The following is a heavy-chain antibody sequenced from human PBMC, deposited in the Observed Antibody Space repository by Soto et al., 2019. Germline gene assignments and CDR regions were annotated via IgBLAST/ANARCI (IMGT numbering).Heavy chain of an antibody. V-gene: IGHV4-59*08. CDR1: GGSISSYY. CDR2: IYYSGST. CDR3: ARRHGSCFDF. Sequence: SETLSLTCTVSGGSISSYYWSWIRQPPGKGLEWIGYIYYSGSTNYNPSLKSRVTISVDTSKNQFSLKLSSVTAADTAVYYCARRHGSCFDFWCQGTLVTGSS. J-gene: IGHJ4*02.